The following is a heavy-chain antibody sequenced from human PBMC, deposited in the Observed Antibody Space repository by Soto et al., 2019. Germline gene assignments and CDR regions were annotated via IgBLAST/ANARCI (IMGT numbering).Heavy chain of an antibody. D-gene: IGHD3-9*01. J-gene: IGHJ5*02. CDR3: ATGLTLTGRTSFDT. V-gene: IGHV3-53*01. CDR2: IFSGDNT. Sequence: EVQLVESGGGLIQPGGSLRLSCAASGFTVSGNYITWVRQAPGKGLEWVSVIFSGDNTYYSDSVKGRFTISRDNSKNTVYLQMNRLRGDDTAVYFCATGLTLTGRTSFDTWGQGTLLTVSS. CDR1: GFTVSGNY.